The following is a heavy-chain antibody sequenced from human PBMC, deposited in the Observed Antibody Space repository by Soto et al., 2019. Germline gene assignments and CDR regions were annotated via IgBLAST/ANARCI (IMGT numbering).Heavy chain of an antibody. CDR3: ARRRMDYGAYFDP. CDR2: ISGYNGNT. CDR1: GYTFTSYG. D-gene: IGHD4-17*01. Sequence: QVKLVQSGAEVKKPGASVKVSCKASGYTFTSYGISWVRQAPGQGLEWMGWISGYNGNTNYAQKLQGRVTMTTDTXTSTAYMELRSLSSDDTALYYCARRRMDYGAYFDPWGQGTLVTVSS. J-gene: IGHJ5*02. V-gene: IGHV1-18*01.